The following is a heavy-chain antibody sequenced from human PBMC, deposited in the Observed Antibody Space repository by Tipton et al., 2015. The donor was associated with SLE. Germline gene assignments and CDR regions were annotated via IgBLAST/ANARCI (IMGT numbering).Heavy chain of an antibody. CDR3: ASRRDGRGTWFDP. D-gene: IGHD3-10*01. Sequence: TLSLTCAVYGGSFSGYYWSWIRQPPGKGLEWIGEINHSGSTNYNPSLKSRVTISVDTSKNQFSLKLSSVTAADTAVYYCASRRDGRGTWFDPWGQGTPVTVSS. V-gene: IGHV4-34*01. CDR2: INHSGST. J-gene: IGHJ5*02. CDR1: GGSFSGYY.